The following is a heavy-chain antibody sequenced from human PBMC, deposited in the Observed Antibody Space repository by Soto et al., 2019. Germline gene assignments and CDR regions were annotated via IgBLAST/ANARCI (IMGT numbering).Heavy chain of an antibody. Sequence: SLTCTVSGGSIRNGDSYWGWIRQPPGKGLEWIGYVYYSGTTYSHPSLNSRVSISVDTSENQFSLRLTSVTAADTAVYYCVTVNLVGAAYYFDYWGPGTLVTVSS. CDR3: VTVNLVGAAYYFDY. CDR2: VYYSGTT. V-gene: IGHV4-30-4*01. J-gene: IGHJ4*02. D-gene: IGHD1-26*01. CDR1: GGSIRNGDSY.